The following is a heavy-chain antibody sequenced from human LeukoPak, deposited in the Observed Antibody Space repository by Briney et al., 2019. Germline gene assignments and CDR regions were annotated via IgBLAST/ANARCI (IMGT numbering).Heavy chain of an antibody. CDR2: IDSTGAYT. D-gene: IGHD3-16*01. Sequence: GGSLRLSCAASGFIFSNYAMSWVRQAPGKGLEWVSAIDSTGAYTWYADSVKGRFTISKDSSKTILYLQMDSLRAEDAAVYFCARGGGLDVWGQGATVTVSS. CDR1: GFIFSNYA. V-gene: IGHV3-23*01. CDR3: ARGGGLDV. J-gene: IGHJ6*02.